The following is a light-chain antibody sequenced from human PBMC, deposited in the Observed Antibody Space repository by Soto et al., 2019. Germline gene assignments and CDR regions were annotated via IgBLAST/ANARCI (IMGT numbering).Light chain of an antibody. J-gene: IGKJ2*01. V-gene: IGKV3-20*01. CDR1: QSVSSSY. CDR2: GAS. Sequence: EIVLTQSPGTLSLSPGDRATLSCWASQSVSSSYLAWYQQKPGQAPRLLIFGASSRASGIPDRFTGSGSGTDFTLTIGRLEHEDFAVYYCQQYGSSPPYTFGQGTKLEIK. CDR3: QQYGSSPPYT.